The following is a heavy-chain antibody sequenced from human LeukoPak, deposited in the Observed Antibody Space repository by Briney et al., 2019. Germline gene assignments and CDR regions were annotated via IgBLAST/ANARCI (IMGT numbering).Heavy chain of an antibody. V-gene: IGHV4-34*01. J-gene: IGHJ6*03. D-gene: IGHD6-6*01. Sequence: PSETLSLTCAVYGGSLSGYYWSWIRQPPGKGLEWIGEINHSESTNYNPSLKSRVTMSVDTSKNQVSLKLSSVTAADTAVYYCARQGYSSSSVYYYYYMDVWGKGTPVTVSS. CDR3: ARQGYSSSSVYYYYYMDV. CDR2: INHSEST. CDR1: GGSLSGYY.